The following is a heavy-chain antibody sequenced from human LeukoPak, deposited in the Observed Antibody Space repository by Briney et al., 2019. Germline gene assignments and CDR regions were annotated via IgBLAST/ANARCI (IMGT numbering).Heavy chain of an antibody. V-gene: IGHV1-18*01. D-gene: IGHD3-10*01. CDR1: GGTFSSYA. J-gene: IGHJ4*02. CDR3: ARDIYYGSGSYAPDY. Sequence: ASVKVSCKASGGTFSSYAISWVRQAPGQGLEWMGWISAYNGNTNYAQKLQGRVTMTTDTSTSTAYMELRSLRSDDTAVYYCARDIYYGSGSYAPDYWGQGTLVTVSS. CDR2: ISAYNGNT.